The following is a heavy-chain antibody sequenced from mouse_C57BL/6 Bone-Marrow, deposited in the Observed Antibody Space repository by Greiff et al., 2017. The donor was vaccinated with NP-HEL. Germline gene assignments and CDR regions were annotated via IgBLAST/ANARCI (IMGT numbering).Heavy chain of an antibody. CDR3: ARNDGYHWYFDV. D-gene: IGHD2-3*01. J-gene: IGHJ1*03. CDR2: IYPGSGST. V-gene: IGHV1-55*01. Sequence: VQLQQSGAELVKPGASVKMSCKASGYTFTSYWITWVKQRPGQGLEWIGDIYPGSGSTNYNEKFKSKATLTVDTSSSTAYMQLSSLTSEDSAVYYCARNDGYHWYFDVWGTGTTVTVSS. CDR1: GYTFTSYW.